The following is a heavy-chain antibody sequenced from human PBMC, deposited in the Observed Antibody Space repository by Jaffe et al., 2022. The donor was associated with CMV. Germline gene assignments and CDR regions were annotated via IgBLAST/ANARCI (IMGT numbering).Heavy chain of an antibody. CDR3: ARWVGDSDGVAGGYYFDY. J-gene: IGHJ4*02. V-gene: IGHV5-51*01. CDR2: IYPGDSDT. D-gene: IGHD3-10*01. CDR1: GYSFTSYW. Sequence: EVQLVQSGAEVKKPGESLKISCKGSGYSFTSYWIGWVRQMPGKGLEWMGIIYPGDSDTRYSPSFQGQVTISADKSISTAYLQWSSLKASDTAMYYCARWVGDSDGVAGGYYFDYWGQGTLVTVSS.